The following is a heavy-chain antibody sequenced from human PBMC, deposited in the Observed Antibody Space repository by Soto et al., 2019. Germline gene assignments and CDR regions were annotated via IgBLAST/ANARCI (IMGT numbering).Heavy chain of an antibody. Sequence: QVQLVQSGAEVKKPGASVKVSCKASGYTFTSYAMHWVRQAPGQRLEWMGWINAGNGNTKYSQKFQGRVTITRDTXASTPYIELSSLRHEDTAVYYCASTGDSYGMKFDSWGEGSLVTVSS. D-gene: IGHD5-18*01. V-gene: IGHV1-3*01. CDR3: ASTGDSYGMKFDS. CDR1: GYTFTSYA. J-gene: IGHJ4*02. CDR2: INAGNGNT.